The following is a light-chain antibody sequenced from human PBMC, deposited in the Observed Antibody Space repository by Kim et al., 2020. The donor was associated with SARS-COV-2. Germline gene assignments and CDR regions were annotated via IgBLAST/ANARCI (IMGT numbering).Light chain of an antibody. CDR2: RSN. Sequence: GQRGTISCYGSSSNIESNYVYWYQQVPGTAPKVLIYRSNQRPSGVPDRFSGSKSGTSASLAISGLRSEDEADYYCAAWDDSLSGRVFGGGTQLTVL. CDR3: AAWDDSLSGRV. V-gene: IGLV1-47*01. CDR1: SSNIESNY. J-gene: IGLJ3*02.